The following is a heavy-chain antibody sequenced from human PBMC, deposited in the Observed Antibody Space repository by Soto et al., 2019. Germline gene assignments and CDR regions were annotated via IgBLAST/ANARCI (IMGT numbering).Heavy chain of an antibody. CDR2: INHSGST. CDR3: ARGRGSDGPVGEYFQH. J-gene: IGHJ1*01. D-gene: IGHD2-21*02. CDR1: GGSFSGYY. V-gene: IGHV4-34*01. Sequence: QVQLQQWGAGLLKPSETLFLTCAVYGGSFSGYYWSWIRQPPGKGLEWIGEINHSGSTNYNPSLKSRVTISVDTSKNQFSLKLSSVTAADTAVYYCARGRGSDGPVGEYFQHWGQGTLVTVSS.